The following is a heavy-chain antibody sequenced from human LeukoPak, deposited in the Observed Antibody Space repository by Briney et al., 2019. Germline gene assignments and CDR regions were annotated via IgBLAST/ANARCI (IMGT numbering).Heavy chain of an antibody. CDR2: IRYDGSNK. Sequence: PGGSLRLSCAASGFTFISYGMHWVRQAPGKGLEWVALIRYDGSNKYCADSVKDRFTISRDNSKNTVYLQMNSLRAEETAVYYCAKGITIFGVVIRYYYYMDLWGKGTTVTVSS. CDR1: GFTFISYG. D-gene: IGHD3-3*01. J-gene: IGHJ6*03. CDR3: AKGITIFGVVIRYYYYMDL. V-gene: IGHV3-30*02.